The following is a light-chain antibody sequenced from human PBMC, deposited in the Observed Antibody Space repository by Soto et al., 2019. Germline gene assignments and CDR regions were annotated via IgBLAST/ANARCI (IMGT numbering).Light chain of an antibody. Sequence: QSALTQPPSASGSPGQSVTISCTGTSSDVGGYNYVSWYQQHPGKAPKLMIYEVSNRPSGVPDRFSGSKSGNTASLTVSGLQAEDEADYYCSSYAGSDTGIFGGGTKLIVL. CDR1: SSDVGGYNY. V-gene: IGLV2-8*01. CDR2: EVS. CDR3: SSYAGSDTGI. J-gene: IGLJ2*01.